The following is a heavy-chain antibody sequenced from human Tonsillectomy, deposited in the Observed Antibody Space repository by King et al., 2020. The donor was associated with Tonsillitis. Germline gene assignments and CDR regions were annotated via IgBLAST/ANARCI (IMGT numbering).Heavy chain of an antibody. V-gene: IGHV4-34*01. D-gene: IGHD3-10*01. Sequence: VQLQQWGAELLKPSETLSLTCAVYGGSLNGYFWSTSRQPPGKGLDWIGEINDSETTKYNPSPQGRVTMSVDMSKNQFSLNLDSVTAADTAVYFCASLKPYYYGSGREHNYYFVDVWGKGTAVTVSS. CDR3: ASLKPYYYGSGREHNYYFVDV. CDR2: INDSETT. J-gene: IGHJ6*03. CDR1: GGSLNGYF.